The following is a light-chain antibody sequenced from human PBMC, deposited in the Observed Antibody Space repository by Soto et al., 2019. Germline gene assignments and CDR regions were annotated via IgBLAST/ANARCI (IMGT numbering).Light chain of an antibody. CDR1: SSDFGGYNY. CDR3: SSYAGTNSWV. V-gene: IGLV2-8*01. J-gene: IGLJ3*02. Sequence: QSALTQPPSASGSPGQSVTISCTGTSSDFGGYNYVSWYQQHPGKAPKLMIYEVSKRPSGVPDRFSGSKSGNAASLTVSGLQAEDEADYYCSSYAGTNSWVFGGGTQLTVL. CDR2: EVS.